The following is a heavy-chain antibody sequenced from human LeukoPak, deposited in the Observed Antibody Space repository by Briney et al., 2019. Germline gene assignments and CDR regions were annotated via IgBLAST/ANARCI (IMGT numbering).Heavy chain of an antibody. Sequence: SETLSLTCTVSGGSISHYYWSWIRQPPGKGLEWIGYISYIGSINYNPSLKSRVTISIDMSKNQFSLKLTSVTAADTAVYYCARDLVTVTKGFDIWGQGTMVSVSS. J-gene: IGHJ3*02. D-gene: IGHD4-17*01. CDR2: ISYIGSI. CDR1: GGSISHYY. V-gene: IGHV4-59*01. CDR3: ARDLVTVTKGFDI.